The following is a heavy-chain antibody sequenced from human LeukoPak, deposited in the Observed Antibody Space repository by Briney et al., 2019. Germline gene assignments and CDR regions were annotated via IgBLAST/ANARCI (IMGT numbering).Heavy chain of an antibody. Sequence: GGSLRLSCTASGFTFGDYAMSWFRQAPGKGLEWVSYISSSSSTIYYADSVKGRFTISRDNAKNSLYLQMNSLRAEDTAVYYCARDHRIAVAGTPFDYWGQGTLVTVSS. V-gene: IGHV3-48*01. CDR1: GFTFGDYA. J-gene: IGHJ4*02. CDR2: ISSSSSTI. D-gene: IGHD6-19*01. CDR3: ARDHRIAVAGTPFDY.